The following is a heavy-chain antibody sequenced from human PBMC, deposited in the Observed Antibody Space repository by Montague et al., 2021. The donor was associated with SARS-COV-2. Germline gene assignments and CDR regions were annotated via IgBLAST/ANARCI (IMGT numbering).Heavy chain of an antibody. CDR2: ILYDGSNK. J-gene: IGHJ4*02. CDR1: GFTFSSYA. D-gene: IGHD3-16*01. V-gene: IGHV3-30*04. CDR3: ARDRDDYIWGSYENFDY. Sequence: SLRLSCPASGFTFSSYAMHWVRQAPGKGLEWVAVILYDGSNKYYADSVKGRFTISRDNSKNTLYLQMNSLRAEDTAVYYCARDRDDYIWGSYENFDYWGQGTLVTVSS.